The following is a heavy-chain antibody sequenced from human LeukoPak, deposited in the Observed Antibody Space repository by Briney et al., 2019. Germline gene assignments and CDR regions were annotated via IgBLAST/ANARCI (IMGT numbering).Heavy chain of an antibody. V-gene: IGHV3-23*01. Sequence: GGSLRLSCAASGFTFSSYAMSWVRQAPVKGLEWVSAISGSGGSTYYADSVKGRFTISRDNSKNTLYLQMNSLRAEDTAVYYCAKDTYYDFWSGYFPSFDYWGQGTLVTVSS. D-gene: IGHD3-3*01. CDR3: AKDTYYDFWSGYFPSFDY. CDR2: ISGSGGST. J-gene: IGHJ4*02. CDR1: GFTFSSYA.